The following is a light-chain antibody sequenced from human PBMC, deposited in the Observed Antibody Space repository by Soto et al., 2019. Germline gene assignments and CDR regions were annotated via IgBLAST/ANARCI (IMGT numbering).Light chain of an antibody. CDR1: SFNIGNNY. Sequence: QSVLTQPPSVSAAPGQRVTISCSGSSFNIGNNYVSWYQQLPGTAPKLLIYENNKRPSGIPDRFSGSKSGTSATLGITGLQTGDEADYYCGTWDSSLSPVVFGGGTKVTVL. CDR3: GTWDSSLSPVV. V-gene: IGLV1-51*02. CDR2: ENN. J-gene: IGLJ2*01.